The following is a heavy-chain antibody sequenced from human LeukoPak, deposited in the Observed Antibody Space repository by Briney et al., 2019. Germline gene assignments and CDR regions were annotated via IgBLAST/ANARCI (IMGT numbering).Heavy chain of an antibody. J-gene: IGHJ5*02. V-gene: IGHV1-8*03. D-gene: IGHD3-3*01. CDR3: ARGRYYDFWSGYGSP. CDR2: MNPNSGNT. Sequence: GASVKVSCKASGYTFTSYDINWVRQATGQGVEWMGWMNPNSGNTGYAQKFQGRVTITRNTSISTAYMELSSLRSEDTAVYYCARGRYYDFWSGYGSPWGQGTLVTVSS. CDR1: GYTFTSYD.